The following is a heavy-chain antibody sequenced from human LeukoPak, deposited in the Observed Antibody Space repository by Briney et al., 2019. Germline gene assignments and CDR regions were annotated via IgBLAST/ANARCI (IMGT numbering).Heavy chain of an antibody. D-gene: IGHD3-9*01. J-gene: IGHJ4*02. CDR3: ARATQAYFDWLSPFDY. CDR1: GYSISNGYY. V-gene: IGHV3-11*01. Sequence: KSSETLSLTCTVSGYSISNGYYWGWIRQAPGKGLEWVSCISASGNTIYYADSVKGRFTISRDNAKNSLYLQMNSLRAEDTAVYYCARATQAYFDWLSPFDYWGQGTLVTVSS. CDR2: ISASGNTI.